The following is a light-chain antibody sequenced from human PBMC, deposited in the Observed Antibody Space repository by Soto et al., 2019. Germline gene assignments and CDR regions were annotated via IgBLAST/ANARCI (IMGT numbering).Light chain of an antibody. Sequence: QLVLTQSPSASASLGASVKLTCTLSSGHSSYAIAWHQQQPEKGPRYLMKVNSDGSHSKGDGIPDRFSGSSSGAERYLTISRLQSEDEADYYCQTWGTGIWVFGGGTQLTVL. CDR1: SGHSSYA. CDR2: VNSDGSH. V-gene: IGLV4-69*01. CDR3: QTWGTGIWV. J-gene: IGLJ3*02.